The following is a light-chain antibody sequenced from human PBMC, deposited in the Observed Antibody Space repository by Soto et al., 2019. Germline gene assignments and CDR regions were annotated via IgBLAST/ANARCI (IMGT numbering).Light chain of an antibody. J-gene: IGKJ5*01. CDR2: DAS. Sequence: DIQMTQSPSTLSASVGDRVTITCRASQSISSWLAWYQQKLGRAPRLLIYDASSLESGVPSRFSGSGYGTEFTLTISSLQPDDFVTYYCQQTYSTPITFGQGTRLEIK. V-gene: IGKV1-5*01. CDR3: QQTYSTPIT. CDR1: QSISSW.